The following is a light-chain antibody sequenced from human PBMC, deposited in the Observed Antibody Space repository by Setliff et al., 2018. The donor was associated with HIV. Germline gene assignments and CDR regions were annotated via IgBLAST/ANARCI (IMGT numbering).Light chain of an antibody. V-gene: IGKV3D-20*01. CDR3: QQYDTSPGT. Sequence: EIVLTQSPGTLSLSPGERATLSCRASQSLSGNYLAWYQQKPGLAPRLLIFDASTRATGIPDRFSGSGSGTDFTLTISRLEPEDFAVFYCQQYDTSPGTFGQGTKVDIK. CDR2: DAS. J-gene: IGKJ1*01. CDR1: QSLSGNY.